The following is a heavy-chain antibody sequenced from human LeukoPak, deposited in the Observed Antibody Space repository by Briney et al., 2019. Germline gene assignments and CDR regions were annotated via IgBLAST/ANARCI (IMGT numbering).Heavy chain of an antibody. D-gene: IGHD3-3*01. J-gene: IGHJ5*02. CDR3: AKANSGYYLSWFDP. CDR1: GFTFSSYE. Sequence: GGSLRLSCAASGFTFSSYEMSWVRQAPGKGLGWVSAISGSGGSTYYADSVKGRFTISRDNSKNTLYLQMNSLRAEDTAVYYCAKANSGYYLSWFDPWGQGTLVTVSS. V-gene: IGHV3-23*01. CDR2: ISGSGGST.